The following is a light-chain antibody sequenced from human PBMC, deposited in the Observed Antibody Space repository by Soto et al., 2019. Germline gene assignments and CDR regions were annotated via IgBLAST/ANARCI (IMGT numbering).Light chain of an antibody. CDR3: QHYGNSPT. Sequence: EIVLTQSPGTLSLSPGDGATLSCRASQSVSSGYLAWYQQKPGQAPRLLIYGAYRRAAGIPDRFSGSGSGTYFTLSISRLEPEDFAVYWCQHYGNSPTFGQGTRVQIK. CDR1: QSVSSGY. CDR2: GAY. J-gene: IGKJ1*01. V-gene: IGKV3-20*01.